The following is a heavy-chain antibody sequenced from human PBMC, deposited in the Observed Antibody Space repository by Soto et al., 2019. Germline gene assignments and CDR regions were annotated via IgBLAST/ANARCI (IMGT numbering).Heavy chain of an antibody. CDR2: IYYSGST. Sequence: SETLSLTCTVSGSSISSYHWSWIRQPPGKGLEWIGYIYYSGSTNYNPALKSRVTISVDTSKNQFSLKLSSVTAADTAVYYCARASSSWYGYYFDYWRQGTLVTVSS. V-gene: IGHV4-59*01. D-gene: IGHD6-13*01. CDR1: GSSISSYH. CDR3: ARASSSWYGYYFDY. J-gene: IGHJ4*02.